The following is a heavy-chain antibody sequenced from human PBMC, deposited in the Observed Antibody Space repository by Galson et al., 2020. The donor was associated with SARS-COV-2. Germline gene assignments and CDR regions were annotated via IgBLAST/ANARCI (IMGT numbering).Heavy chain of an antibody. V-gene: IGHV3-23*01. CDR3: AKDRDPGGAVYFDY. CDR2: ISGSGGST. J-gene: IGHJ4*02. D-gene: IGHD3-10*01. Sequence: GGSLRLSCAASGFTFSSYPMSWVRQAPGKGLEWVPAISGSGGSTYYADSVKGRFTISRDNSKNTLYLQMNSLRAEDTAVYYCAKDRDPGGAVYFDYWGQGTLVTVSS. CDR1: GFTFSSYP.